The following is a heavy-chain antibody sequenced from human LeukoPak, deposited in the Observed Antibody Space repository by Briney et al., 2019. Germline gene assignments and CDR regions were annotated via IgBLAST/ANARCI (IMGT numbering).Heavy chain of an antibody. Sequence: GASVKVSCKASGYTFTSYGISWVRQAPGQGLEWMGWISAYNGNTNYAQKLQGRVTMTTDTSTSTAYMELRSLRSDNTAVYYCAISLAVAVPTDAFDIWGQGTMVTVSS. V-gene: IGHV1-18*01. J-gene: IGHJ3*02. D-gene: IGHD6-19*01. CDR1: GYTFTSYG. CDR2: ISAYNGNT. CDR3: AISLAVAVPTDAFDI.